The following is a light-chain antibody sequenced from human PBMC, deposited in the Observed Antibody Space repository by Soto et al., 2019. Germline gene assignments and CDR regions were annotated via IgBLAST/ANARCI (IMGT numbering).Light chain of an antibody. V-gene: IGKV3-20*01. CDR1: QSVSSSY. Sequence: EIVLTQSPGTLSLSPGEGATLSCRASQSVSSSYLAWYQQKAGLPPRLVIYGASSRATGIPDRFSGSGSGTDFTLAISRLEPEDFAVYFCQQYGSSHFTFGQGTRLEIK. J-gene: IGKJ5*01. CDR3: QQYGSSHFT. CDR2: GAS.